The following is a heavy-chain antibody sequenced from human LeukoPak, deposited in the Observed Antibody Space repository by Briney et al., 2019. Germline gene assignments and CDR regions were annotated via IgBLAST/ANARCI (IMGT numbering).Heavy chain of an antibody. CDR3: ARLYTGSWYFGY. CDR2: LYHSGST. V-gene: IGHV4-38-2*01. D-gene: IGHD6-13*01. J-gene: IGHJ4*02. Sequence: PSETLSLTCAASGYSISSGYYWGWIRQPPGKGLEWIGNLYHSGSTYYNPSLKSRVTISVDTSKNQFSLKLSSVTAADTAVYYCARLYTGSWYFGYWGQGTLVTVSS. CDR1: GYSISSGYY.